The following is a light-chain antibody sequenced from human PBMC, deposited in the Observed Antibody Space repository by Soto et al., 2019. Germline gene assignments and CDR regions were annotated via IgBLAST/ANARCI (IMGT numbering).Light chain of an antibody. CDR2: DAS. V-gene: IGKV3-20*01. CDR1: QSVADIY. Sequence: EPGFTPSPGTLSLYPGERATLSCRASQSVADIYLAWYQQKPGQAPRLLIYDASSRATGIPDRFSGSGSGTDFTLTISRLEPEDFAVYYSQQYGSSGTFGQGTKVDIK. J-gene: IGKJ1*01. CDR3: QQYGSSGT.